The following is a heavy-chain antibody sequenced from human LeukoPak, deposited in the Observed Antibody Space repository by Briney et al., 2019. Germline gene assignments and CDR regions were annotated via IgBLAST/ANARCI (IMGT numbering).Heavy chain of an antibody. D-gene: IGHD3-22*01. Sequence: ASVKVSCKASGGTFSSYAISWVRQAPGQGLEWMGGIIPIFGTANYAQKFQGRVTITADESTSTAYMELSSLRSEDTAVYYCARDGYYYDSSGYLGLGYWGQGTLVTVSS. CDR1: GGTFSSYA. CDR2: IIPIFGTA. CDR3: ARDGYYYDSSGYLGLGY. J-gene: IGHJ4*02. V-gene: IGHV1-69*01.